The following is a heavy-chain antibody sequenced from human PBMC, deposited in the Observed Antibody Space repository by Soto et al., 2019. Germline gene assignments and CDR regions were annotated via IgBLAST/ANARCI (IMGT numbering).Heavy chain of an antibody. CDR3: GRVLRYCSGGSCYTNAFDI. CDR2: IYYSGTT. D-gene: IGHD2-15*01. V-gene: IGHV4-59*11. J-gene: IGHJ3*02. Sequence: SETLSLTCTVSGGSISSHYWSWIRQTPGKGLEWIGYIYYSGTTNYNPSLKSRVTISVDTSINQFSLKLTSVTAADTAVYYCGRVLRYCSGGSCYTNAFDIWGQGTMVTVSS. CDR1: GGSISSHY.